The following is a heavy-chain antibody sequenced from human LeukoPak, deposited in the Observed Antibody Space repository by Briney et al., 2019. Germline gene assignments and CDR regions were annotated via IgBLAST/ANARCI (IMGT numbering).Heavy chain of an antibody. Sequence: PSETLSLTCTVSGYSISSGYYWGWIRQPPGKGLEWIGSIYHSGSTYYNPSLKSRVTISVDTSKNQFSLKLSSVTAADTAVYYCASSGDYSSSWENWFGPWGQGTLVTVSS. CDR3: ASSGDYSSSWENWFGP. CDR1: GYSISSGYY. CDR2: IYHSGST. J-gene: IGHJ5*02. D-gene: IGHD6-13*01. V-gene: IGHV4-38-2*02.